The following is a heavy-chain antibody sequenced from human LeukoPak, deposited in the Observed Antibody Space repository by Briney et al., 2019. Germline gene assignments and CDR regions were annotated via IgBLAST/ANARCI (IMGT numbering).Heavy chain of an antibody. CDR1: GYTFTGYY. V-gene: IGHV1-2*06. CDR3: ARAGPVRDSFGGVIVWFDP. J-gene: IGHJ5*02. Sequence: ASVKVSCKASGYTFTGYYMHWVRQAPGQGLEWMGRINPNSGGTNYAQKFQGRVTMTRDTSISTAYMELSRLRSDDTAVHYCARAGPVRDSFGGVIVWFDPWGQGTLVTVSS. CDR2: INPNSGGT. D-gene: IGHD3-16*02.